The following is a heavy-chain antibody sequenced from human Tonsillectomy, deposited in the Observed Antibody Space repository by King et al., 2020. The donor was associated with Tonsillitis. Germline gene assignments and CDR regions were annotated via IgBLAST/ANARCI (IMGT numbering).Heavy chain of an antibody. V-gene: IGHV4-4*02. D-gene: IGHD1-26*01. CDR3: ARSQAGATRGDFDY. J-gene: IGHJ4*02. CDR1: GGSISSSNW. Sequence: QLQESGPGLVKPSGTLFLTCAVSGGSISSSNWWSWVRQPPGKGLELIGGIYHSGSTNHNPSLQSRVTISVDKSKNQFSLKLSSVTAADTAVYYCARSQAGATRGDFDYWGQGTLVTVSS. CDR2: IYHSGST.